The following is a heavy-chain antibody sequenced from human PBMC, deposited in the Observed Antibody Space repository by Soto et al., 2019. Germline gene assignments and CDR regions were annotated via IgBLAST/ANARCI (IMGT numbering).Heavy chain of an antibody. V-gene: IGHV1-58*01. CDR1: GFTFTSSA. D-gene: IGHD5-12*01. CDR2: IVVGSGNT. J-gene: IGHJ4*02. CDR3: ARDEKATCGHDLCHYFDY. Sequence: SVKVCCKASGFTFTSSAVQWVRQARGQRLEWIGWIVVGSGNTNYAQKFQERVTITRDMSTSTAYMELRSLRSEDTAVYYCARDEKATCGHDLCHYFDYWGQGTPVTVAS.